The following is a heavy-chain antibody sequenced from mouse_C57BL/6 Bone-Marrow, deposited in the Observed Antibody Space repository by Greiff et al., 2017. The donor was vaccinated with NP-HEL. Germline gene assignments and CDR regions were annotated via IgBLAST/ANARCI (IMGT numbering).Heavy chain of an antibody. D-gene: IGHD1-1*01. Sequence: QVQLQQSGAELVRPGASVTLSCKASGYTFTDYEMHWVKQTPVHGLEWIGAIDPETGGTAYNQKFKGKAILTADKSSSTAYMELRSLTPEDSAVYYCTDPLTTVVATDFDYWGQGTTLTVSS. CDR2: IDPETGGT. CDR1: GYTFTDYE. J-gene: IGHJ2*01. V-gene: IGHV1-15*01. CDR3: TDPLTTVVATDFDY.